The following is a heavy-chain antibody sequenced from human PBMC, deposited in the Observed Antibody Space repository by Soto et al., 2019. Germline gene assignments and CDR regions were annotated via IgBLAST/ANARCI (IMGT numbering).Heavy chain of an antibody. CDR2: IYYSGST. CDR3: AREGYYGSGSYGVARYYYYMDV. Sequence: QVQLQESGPGLVKPSQTLSLTCTVSGGSISSGGYYWSWIRQHPGKGLEWIGYIYYSGSTYYNPSLESRVTISVDTSKNQFTLKLSSVTAADTAVYYCAREGYYGSGSYGVARYYYYMDVWGKGTTVTVSS. V-gene: IGHV4-31*03. D-gene: IGHD3-10*01. J-gene: IGHJ6*03. CDR1: GGSISSGGYY.